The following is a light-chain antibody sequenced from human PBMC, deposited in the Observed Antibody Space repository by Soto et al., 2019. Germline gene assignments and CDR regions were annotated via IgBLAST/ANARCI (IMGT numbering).Light chain of an antibody. Sequence: DIQMTQSPSTLSPSVGDRVTITCRASQSINSWVAWFQQKPGKAPKVLIYDASTLESGVPSRFSGSGSGTEFTLTIDSLQPDDVATYYCQRYKAFSQTFGQGTKVEI. CDR2: DAS. CDR1: QSINSW. J-gene: IGKJ1*01. CDR3: QRYKAFSQT. V-gene: IGKV1-5*01.